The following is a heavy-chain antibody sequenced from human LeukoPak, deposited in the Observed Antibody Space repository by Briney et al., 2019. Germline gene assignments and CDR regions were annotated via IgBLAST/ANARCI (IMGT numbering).Heavy chain of an antibody. CDR3: ARDLHYYDSSGYYADDAFDI. J-gene: IGHJ3*02. D-gene: IGHD3-22*01. CDR2: ISSSGGSI. V-gene: IGHV3-23*01. CDR1: KFTFSNYA. Sequence: GGSLRLSCAGSKFTFSNYAMTWVRQAPGKGLEWVSTISSSGGSIFYSDSVKGRFTISRDNSRNTVYLQMNSLRAEDTAVYYCARDLHYYDSSGYYADDAFDIWGQGTMVTVSS.